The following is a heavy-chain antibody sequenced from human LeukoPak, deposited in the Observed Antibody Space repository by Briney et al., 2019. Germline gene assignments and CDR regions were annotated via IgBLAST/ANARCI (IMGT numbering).Heavy chain of an antibody. CDR3: ARRRGSYCFDY. J-gene: IGHJ4*02. V-gene: IGHV3-7*01. Sequence: GGSLRLSCSASGFTFSSYWMSWVRQAPGKGLEWVANIKQDGSEKYYVDSVKGRFTISRDNAKNSLYLQMNSLRAEATAVYYCARRRGSYCFDYWGQGTLVTVSS. CDR1: GFTFSSYW. D-gene: IGHD1-26*01. CDR2: IKQDGSEK.